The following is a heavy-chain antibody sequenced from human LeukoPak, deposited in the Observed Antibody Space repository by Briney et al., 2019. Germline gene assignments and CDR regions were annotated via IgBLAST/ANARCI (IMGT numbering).Heavy chain of an antibody. CDR1: GXXXSXYX. V-gene: IGHV3-30*18. CDR2: ISYDGSNK. CDR3: AKDRDSNRFDY. D-gene: IGHD3-22*01. J-gene: IGHJ4*02. Sequence: GGSLRLSCAASGXXXSXYXMHWVRQXPXXXXXXVAVISYDGSNKYYADSVKGRFTISRDKSKNTLYLQMNSLRAEDTAVYYCAKDRDSNRFDYWGQGTLVTVSS.